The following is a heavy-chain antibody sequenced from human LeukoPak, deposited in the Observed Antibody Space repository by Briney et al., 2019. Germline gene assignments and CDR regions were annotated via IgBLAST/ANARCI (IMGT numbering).Heavy chain of an antibody. Sequence: SETLSLTCTVSGGSISGYYWSWIRQPPGKGLEWIGYIYYSGSTNYNPSLKSRVTISVDTSKNQFSLKLHSVTAADTAVYYCASLRYGSGSQGALDYGSDNWGQGTLVTVSS. CDR2: IYYSGST. CDR1: GGSISGYY. J-gene: IGHJ4*02. CDR3: ASLRYGSGSQGALDYGSDN. V-gene: IGHV4-59*01. D-gene: IGHD3-10*01.